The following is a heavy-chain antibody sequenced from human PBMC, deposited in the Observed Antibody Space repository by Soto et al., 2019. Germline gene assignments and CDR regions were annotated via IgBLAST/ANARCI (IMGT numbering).Heavy chain of an antibody. CDR1: GGSISSSSYY. CDR2: IYYSGST. Sequence: QLQLQESGPGLVKPSETLSLTCTVSGGSISSSSYYWGWIRQPPGKGLEWIGSIYYSGSTYYNPSLKRRVTISVATSKNQFSLKLSSVTAADTAVYYCASQQLVHYYYGMDVWGQGTTVTVSS. D-gene: IGHD6-13*01. J-gene: IGHJ6*02. V-gene: IGHV4-39*01. CDR3: ASQQLVHYYYGMDV.